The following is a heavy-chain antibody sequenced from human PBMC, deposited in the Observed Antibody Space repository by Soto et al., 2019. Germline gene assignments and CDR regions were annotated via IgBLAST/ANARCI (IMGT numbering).Heavy chain of an antibody. D-gene: IGHD2-21*02. CDR1: GYTFTSYG. V-gene: IGHV1-18*01. CDR3: ARATAYCGGDCYSGSNY. CDR2: ISAYNGNT. J-gene: IGHJ4*02. Sequence: GASVKVSCKASGYTFTSYGISWVRQAPGQGLEWMGWISAYNGNTNYAQKLQGRVAMTTDTSTSTAYMELRSLRSDDTAVYYCARATAYCGGDCYSGSNYWGQGTLVTVSS.